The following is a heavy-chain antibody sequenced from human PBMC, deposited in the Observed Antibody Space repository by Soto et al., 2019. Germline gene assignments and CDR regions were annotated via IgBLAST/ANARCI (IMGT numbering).Heavy chain of an antibody. D-gene: IGHD6-13*01. CDR3: ARDRRYSGSWYDVDV. Sequence: QVQLVQSGAEVKKPGASVKVSCKASGYTFTSYGISWVRQAPGQGLEWMGWISAYNGNTNYAQKLQGRVTMTTDTAASTAYRELRSLRSDDTAVYYCARDRRYSGSWYDVDVWGQGTTVTVSS. CDR2: ISAYNGNT. V-gene: IGHV1-18*01. J-gene: IGHJ6*02. CDR1: GYTFTSYG.